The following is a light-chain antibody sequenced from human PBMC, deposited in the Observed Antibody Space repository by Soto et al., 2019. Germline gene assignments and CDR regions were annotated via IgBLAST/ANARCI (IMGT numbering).Light chain of an antibody. V-gene: IGLV2-14*01. Sequence: QSVLTQPASVSGSPGQSITISCTGTSSDVGGYNYVSWYQQHPGKAPKLMIYDVSNRPSRVSNRVTGSKSGNTASLTISGLQAEDEADYYCTSYTRSSTRVFGGGTKVTVL. CDR1: SSDVGGYNY. CDR3: TSYTRSSTRV. J-gene: IGLJ2*01. CDR2: DVS.